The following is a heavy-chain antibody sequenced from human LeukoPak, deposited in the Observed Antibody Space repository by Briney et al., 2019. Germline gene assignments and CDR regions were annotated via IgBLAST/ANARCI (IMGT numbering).Heavy chain of an antibody. D-gene: IGHD4-17*01. CDR3: AKELYNYGDYGAEGLDV. J-gene: IGHJ6*02. CDR2: ISYDGSSE. Sequence: PGGSLRLSCAASGFTFSSHGMHWVRQAPGKGLEWVALISYDGSSEYYAGSVKGRFTISRDNSKITVYLQMNSLKAEDTAVYYCAKELYNYGDYGAEGLDVGGQGTTVTVS. CDR1: GFTFSSHG. V-gene: IGHV3-30*18.